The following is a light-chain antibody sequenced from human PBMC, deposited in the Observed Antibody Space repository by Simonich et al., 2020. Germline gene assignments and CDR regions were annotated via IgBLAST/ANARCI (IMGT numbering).Light chain of an antibody. V-gene: IGLV6-57*03. CDR2: EDN. CDR3: QSYDSSNHRV. CDR1: SGSIASNY. Sequence: NFMLTQPHSVSESPGKTVTISCTRSSGSIASNYVQWYPQRPGSAPTTVIYEDNQRPSGVPDRFSGSIDSSSNSASLTISGLKTEDEADYYCQSYDSSNHRVFGGGTKLTVL. J-gene: IGLJ3*02.